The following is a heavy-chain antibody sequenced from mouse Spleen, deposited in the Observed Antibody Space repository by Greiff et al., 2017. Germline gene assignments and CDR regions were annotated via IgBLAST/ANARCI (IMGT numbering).Heavy chain of an antibody. CDR2: INPSSGYT. V-gene: IGHV1-7*01. J-gene: IGHJ2*01. Sequence: QVQLKQSGAELAKPGASVKLSCKASGYTFTSYWMHWVKQRPGQGLEWIGYINPSSGYTNYNQKFKDKATLTADKSSSTAYMQLSSLTSEDSAVYYCARSANWDFDYWGQGTTLTVSS. CDR1: GYTFTSYW. CDR3: ARSANWDFDY. D-gene: IGHD4-1*01.